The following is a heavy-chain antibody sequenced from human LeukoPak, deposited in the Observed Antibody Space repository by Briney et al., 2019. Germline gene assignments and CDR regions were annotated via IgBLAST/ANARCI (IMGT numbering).Heavy chain of an antibody. CDR3: TRRGPYCSSTSCYSYYYYMDV. J-gene: IGHJ6*03. V-gene: IGHV3-73*01. Sequence: PGGSLRLSCAASGFTFSGSAMHGVRQASGKGLEWVGRIRSKANSCATAYAASVKGRFTISRDDSKNTAYLQMNSLKTEDTAVYYCTRRGPYCSSTSCYSYYYYMDVWGKGTTVTVSS. D-gene: IGHD2-2*01. CDR2: IRSKANSCAT. CDR1: GFTFSGSA.